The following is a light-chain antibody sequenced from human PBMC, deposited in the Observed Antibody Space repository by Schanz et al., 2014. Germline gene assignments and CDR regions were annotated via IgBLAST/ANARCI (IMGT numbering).Light chain of an antibody. CDR2: DVN. CDR1: SSDVGGYNY. CDR3: SSYTSGSLVV. J-gene: IGLJ2*01. V-gene: IGLV2-14*01. Sequence: QSALTQPASVSGSPGQSITISCTGTSSDVGGYNYVSWYQQNPGKAPKFIIYDVNNRPSGVSNRFSGSKSGNTASLTISGLQAEDEADYYCSSYTSGSLVVFGGGTKLTVL.